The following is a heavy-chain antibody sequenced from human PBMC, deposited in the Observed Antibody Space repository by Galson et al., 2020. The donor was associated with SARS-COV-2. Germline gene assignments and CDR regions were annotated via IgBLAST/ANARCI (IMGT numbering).Heavy chain of an antibody. CDR2: ISWDGGST. CDR3: AKDEQWLPTGYFDY. CDR1: GFTFDDYT. V-gene: IGHV3-43*01. D-gene: IGHD6-19*01. J-gene: IGHJ4*02. Sequence: GESLKISCAASGFTFDDYTMHWVRQAPGKGLEWVSLISWDGGSTYYADSVKGRFTISRDNSKNSLYLQMNSLRTEDTALYYCAKDEQWLPTGYFDYWGQGTLVTVSS.